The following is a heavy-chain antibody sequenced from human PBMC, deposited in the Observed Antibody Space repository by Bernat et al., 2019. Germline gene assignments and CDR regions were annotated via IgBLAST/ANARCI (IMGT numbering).Heavy chain of an antibody. Sequence: QVQLVESGGGVVQPGRSLRLSCAASGFTFSSYAMHWVRQAPGKGLEWVAVISYDGSNKYYADSVKGRFTISRDNSKNTLYLQMNSLRAEDTAVYYCARAVYCSSTSCPMNAFDIWGQGTMVTVSS. J-gene: IGHJ3*02. V-gene: IGHV3-30-3*01. CDR3: ARAVYCSSTSCPMNAFDI. CDR2: ISYDGSNK. D-gene: IGHD2-2*01. CDR1: GFTFSSYA.